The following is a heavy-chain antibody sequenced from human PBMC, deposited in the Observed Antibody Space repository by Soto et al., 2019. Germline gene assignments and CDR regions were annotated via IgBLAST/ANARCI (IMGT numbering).Heavy chain of an antibody. CDR1: GFVFRNYG. V-gene: IGHV3-30*18. CDR3: AKDLIVPGPLAGMDA. CDR2: ISYQGTDQ. Sequence: GGSLRLSCVGSGFVFRNYGMHWVRQAPGRGLEWVAAISYQGTDQYYADSVKGRFAVSRDESASTLSLQMNNLRVEDTAVYYCAKDLIVPGPLAGMDAWGQGTTVTVSS. D-gene: IGHD1-26*01. J-gene: IGHJ6*02.